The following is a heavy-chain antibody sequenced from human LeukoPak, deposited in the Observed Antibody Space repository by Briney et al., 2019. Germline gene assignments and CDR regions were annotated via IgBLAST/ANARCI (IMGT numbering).Heavy chain of an antibody. CDR2: IYTSGST. CDR3: VRGPNWSDVHNWFDP. V-gene: IGHV4-4*07. Sequence: MASETLSLTCTVSGGSLSRYYWSWIRRPAGKGLEWIGRIYTSGSTNYNPSLKSRVTMSVDTSKTQFSLKLNSVTAADTAVYYCVRGPNWSDVHNWFDPWGQGTLVTVSS. D-gene: IGHD1-1*01. J-gene: IGHJ5*02. CDR1: GGSLSRYY.